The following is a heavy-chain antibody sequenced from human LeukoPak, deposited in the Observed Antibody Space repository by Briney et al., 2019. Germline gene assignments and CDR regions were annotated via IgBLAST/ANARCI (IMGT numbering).Heavy chain of an antibody. D-gene: IGHD2-21*02. V-gene: IGHV3-64*01. Sequence: PGGSLRLSCAASGFTFSNYAMNWVRQAPGKGLEYASGISSNGGSTNYANSVKGRFTISRDNSKNTLYLQMGSLRAEGMAVYYCARDGGTYCGGDCYGDWGQGTLVTVSS. CDR1: GFTFSNYA. CDR3: ARDGGTYCGGDCYGD. J-gene: IGHJ4*02. CDR2: ISSNGGST.